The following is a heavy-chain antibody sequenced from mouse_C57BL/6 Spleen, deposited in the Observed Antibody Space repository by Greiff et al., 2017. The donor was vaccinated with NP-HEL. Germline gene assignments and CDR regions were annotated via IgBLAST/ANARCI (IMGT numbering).Heavy chain of an antibody. Sequence: EVMLVESGGGLVQPKGSLKLSCAASGFSFHTYAMNWVRQAPGKGLEWVARIRSKSNNYATYYADSVKDRFTISRDDSESMLYLQMNNLKTEDTASYYCVSQGYYGGGWYFDVWGTGTTVTVSS. CDR3: VSQGYYGGGWYFDV. J-gene: IGHJ1*03. D-gene: IGHD1-1*01. CDR2: IRSKSNNYAT. V-gene: IGHV10-1*01. CDR1: GFSFHTYA.